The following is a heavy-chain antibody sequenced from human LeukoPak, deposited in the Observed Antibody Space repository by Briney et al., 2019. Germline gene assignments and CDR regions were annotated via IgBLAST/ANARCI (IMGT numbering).Heavy chain of an antibody. Sequence: SETLSLTCTVSGGSISSYYWSWIRQPPGKGLEWIGYISYSGSTDSNPSLKSRVTISVDTSKNQFSLKLSSVTAADTAVYYCARHYCSGDKCYYFDYWGQGTLVTVSS. V-gene: IGHV4-59*08. CDR3: ARHYCSGDKCYYFDY. J-gene: IGHJ4*02. CDR2: ISYSGST. CDR1: GGSISSYY. D-gene: IGHD2-15*01.